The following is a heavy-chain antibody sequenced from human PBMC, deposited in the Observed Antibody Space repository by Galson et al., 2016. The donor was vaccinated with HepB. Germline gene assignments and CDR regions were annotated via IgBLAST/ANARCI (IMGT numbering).Heavy chain of an antibody. CDR2: LNSRSDTM. CDR1: GFTFNTYT. V-gene: IGHV3-48*02. J-gene: IGHJ4*02. CDR3: ARGEGLTDF. D-gene: IGHD4/OR15-4a*01. Sequence: SLRLSCAASGFTFNTYTMNWVRQAPGKGLELVSSLNSRSDTMFYADSVKGRFTVSRDNARNSLYLQMNSLRDEDTAVYFCARGEGLTDFWGQGTLVSVSS.